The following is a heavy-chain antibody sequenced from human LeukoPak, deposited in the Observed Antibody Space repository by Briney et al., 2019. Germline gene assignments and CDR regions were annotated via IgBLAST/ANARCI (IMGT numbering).Heavy chain of an antibody. D-gene: IGHD5-18*01. CDR1: GFSLSTSGIR. V-gene: IGHV2-70*04. J-gene: IGHJ4*02. Sequence: SGPTLVNPTQTLTLTCTFSGFSLSTSGIRVRWIRQPPGKALEWLSRIDWDDDKFYSTSLKTRLTISKDTSKNQVVLTMTNMDPVDTATYYCARIRGRGYSYGYDYWGQGTLVTVSS. CDR3: ARIRGRGYSYGYDY. CDR2: IDWDDDK.